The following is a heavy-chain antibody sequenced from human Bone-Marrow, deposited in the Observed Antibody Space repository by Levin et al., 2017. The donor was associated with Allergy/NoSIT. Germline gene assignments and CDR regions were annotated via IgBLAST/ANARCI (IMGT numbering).Heavy chain of an antibody. CDR1: GGTFNNYG. J-gene: IGHJ6*02. CDR2: IIPIHNTA. Sequence: SVKVSCKASGGTFNNYGVIWVRQAPGQGLEWMGGIIPIHNTANYAQQFQGRLTITADESTNTAYMELSSLTSEDTAVYYCATDRRGLDVWGQGTTVTVSS. V-gene: IGHV1-69*13. CDR3: ATDRRGLDV.